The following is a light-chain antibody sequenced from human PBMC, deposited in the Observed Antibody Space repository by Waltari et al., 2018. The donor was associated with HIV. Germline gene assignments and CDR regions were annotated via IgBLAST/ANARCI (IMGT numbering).Light chain of an antibody. CDR1: QSLLHSDGNNY. CDR3: MQSLQTPT. J-gene: IGKJ5*01. V-gene: IGKV2-28*01. CDR2: LGS. Sequence: DIVMTQSPLSLPVTPGEPASLSCRSSQSLLHSDGNNYLEWYVQKPGQSPQLLIHLGSHRASGVPDRFSGSGSGTHFTLKITKVEAEDVGIFFCMQSLQTPTFGQGTRLDIK.